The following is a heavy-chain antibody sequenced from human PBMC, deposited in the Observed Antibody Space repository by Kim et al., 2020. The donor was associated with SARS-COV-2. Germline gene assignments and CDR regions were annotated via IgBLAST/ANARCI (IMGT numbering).Heavy chain of an antibody. J-gene: IGHJ4*02. CDR3: ASVEWDRSGWYRADY. Sequence: GGSLRLSCAASRFTFSSYWMTWFRQAPGKGLEWVANIKQDGSEKYYLDSVKGRFTISRDNSKNSPYLQMNSLTVADTAMYYCASVEWDRSGWYRADYWGQGTLVTVSS. V-gene: IGHV3-7*01. D-gene: IGHD6-19*01. CDR2: IKQDGSEK. CDR1: RFTFSSYW.